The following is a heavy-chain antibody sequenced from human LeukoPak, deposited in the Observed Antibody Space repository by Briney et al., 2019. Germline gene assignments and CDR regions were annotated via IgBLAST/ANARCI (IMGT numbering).Heavy chain of an antibody. CDR2: ISSSSSYI. CDR1: GFTFSSYS. CDR3: ATQRVYYYDSTKAGGFDY. V-gene: IGHV3-21*04. J-gene: IGHJ4*02. Sequence: GGSLRLSCAASGFTFSSYSMNWVRQAPGKGLEWVSSISSSSSYIYYADSVKGRFTISRDNAKNSLYLQMNSLRAEDTAVYYCATQRVYYYDSTKAGGFDYWGQGTLVTVSS. D-gene: IGHD3-22*01.